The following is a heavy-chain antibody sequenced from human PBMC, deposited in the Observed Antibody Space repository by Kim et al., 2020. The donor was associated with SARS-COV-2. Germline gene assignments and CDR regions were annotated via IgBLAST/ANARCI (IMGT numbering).Heavy chain of an antibody. CDR3: AKVREMRVSSTLLDY. J-gene: IGHJ4*02. V-gene: IGHV1-2*02. CDR2: INPYTGGS. Sequence: ASVKVYCKASGNSFTDYYIHWVRQAPGQGLEWMGRINPYTGGSNYAQKFQGRVTMTRDTSITTAYMELKRLRFDDTAGYYCAKVREMRVSSTLLDYWGKG. D-gene: IGHD6-13*01. CDR1: GNSFTDYY.